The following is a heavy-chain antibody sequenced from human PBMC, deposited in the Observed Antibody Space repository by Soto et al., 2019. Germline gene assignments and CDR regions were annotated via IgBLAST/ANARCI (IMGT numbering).Heavy chain of an antibody. V-gene: IGHV2-70*11. J-gene: IGHJ3*02. CDR2: IDWDDDK. CDR3: ARTKRYCSGGSCYPGGAFDI. D-gene: IGHD2-15*01. CDR1: GFSLSTSGMC. Sequence: GSGPTLVNPTQTLTLTCTFSGFSLSTSGMCVSWIRQPPGKALEWLARIDWDDDKYYSTSLKTRLTISKDTSKNQVVLTMTNMDPVDTATYYCARTKRYCSGGSCYPGGAFDIWGQGTMVTVSS.